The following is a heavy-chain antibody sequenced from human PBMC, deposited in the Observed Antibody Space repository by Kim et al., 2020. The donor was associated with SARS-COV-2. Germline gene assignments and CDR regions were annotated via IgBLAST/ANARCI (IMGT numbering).Heavy chain of an antibody. J-gene: IGHJ3*02. CDR3: ARDTPGQKAFDI. V-gene: IGHV6-1*01. Sequence: EYALSVKSRINIKPDTSKSRFALQLNSVTPEDTAVYFCARDTPGQKAFDIWGQGTMVAVSS.